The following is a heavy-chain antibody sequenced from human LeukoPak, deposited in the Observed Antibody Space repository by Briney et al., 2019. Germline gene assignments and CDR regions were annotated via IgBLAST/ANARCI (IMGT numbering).Heavy chain of an antibody. J-gene: IGHJ6*03. CDR1: GFTVSSNY. CDR3: ARGRSSKQPLGDLPGDYYYYMDV. D-gene: IGHD3-16*01. CDR2: IYSVGST. V-gene: IGHV3-53*01. Sequence: AGGSLRLSCAASGFTVSSNYMSWDRQAPGRGLEWVSVIYSVGSTYYADSVKGGFTISRENSKNTLYLQMTSLRADDTAVYHCARGRSSKQPLGDLPGDYYYYMDVWGKGTTVTVSS.